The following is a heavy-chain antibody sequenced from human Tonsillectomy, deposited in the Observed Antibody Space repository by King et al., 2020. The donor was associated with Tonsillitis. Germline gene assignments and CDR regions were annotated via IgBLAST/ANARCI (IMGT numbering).Heavy chain of an antibody. D-gene: IGHD3-10*01. Sequence: VQLVESGGGVVQPGRSLRLSCAASGLIFSSYGMHWVRQAPGKGLEWVAVIWYDGSNKYYGDSVKGRFTISRDNSKNTLYLQMNSLRAEDTAVYYCASLFGISMFRNGMDVWGQGTTVTVSS. CDR2: IWYDGSNK. CDR3: ASLFGISMFRNGMDV. V-gene: IGHV3-33*01. J-gene: IGHJ6*02. CDR1: GLIFSSYG.